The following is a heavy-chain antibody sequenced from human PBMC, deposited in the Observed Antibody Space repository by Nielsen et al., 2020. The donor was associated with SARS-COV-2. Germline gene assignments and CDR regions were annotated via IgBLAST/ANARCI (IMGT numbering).Heavy chain of an antibody. CDR3: AKDTSLYDSSGYALDY. Sequence: GGSLRLSCAASGFTFSDYYMSWIRQAPGKGLEWVSYISSSGSTIYYADSVKGRFTISRDNAKNSLYLQMNSLRAEDTALYYCAKDTSLYDSSGYALDYWGQGTLVTVSS. V-gene: IGHV3-11*01. CDR2: ISSSGSTI. J-gene: IGHJ4*02. CDR1: GFTFSDYY. D-gene: IGHD3-22*01.